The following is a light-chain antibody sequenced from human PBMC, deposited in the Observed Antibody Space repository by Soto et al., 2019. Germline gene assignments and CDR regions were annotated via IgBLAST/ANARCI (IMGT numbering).Light chain of an antibody. CDR2: GNS. CDR3: QSYDSSLSGSV. J-gene: IGLJ3*02. V-gene: IGLV1-40*01. Sequence: QSVLTQPPSVSGAPGQRVTISCTGSSSNIGATYHVHWYQQLPGTAPKLLIYGNSNRPSGVPDRFSGSKSGTSASLAITGIQAEEEADYYCQSYDSSLSGSVFGGGTKLTVL. CDR1: SSNIGATYH.